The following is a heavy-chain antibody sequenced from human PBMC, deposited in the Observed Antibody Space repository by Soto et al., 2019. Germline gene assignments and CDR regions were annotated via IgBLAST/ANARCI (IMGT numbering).Heavy chain of an antibody. CDR1: GGSISSGAYC. D-gene: IGHD2-2*01. V-gene: IGHV4-31*03. CDR3: AREVVAPRDTGYSFHMDV. Sequence: SETLSLTCIVSGGSISSGAYCWSWIRQHPGKGLEWIGFIHYRGSTYYNPSLMSRVNISVDTSKNQFSLKLSSVTAADTAVYYCAREVVAPRDTGYSFHMDVWGKGTTVTVSS. J-gene: IGHJ6*03. CDR2: IHYRGST.